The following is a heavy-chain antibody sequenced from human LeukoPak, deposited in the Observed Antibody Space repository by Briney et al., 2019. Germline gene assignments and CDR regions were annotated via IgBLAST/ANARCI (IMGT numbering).Heavy chain of an antibody. CDR3: ARLGSLRGLDY. J-gene: IGHJ4*02. CDR1: GGSFSGYY. V-gene: IGHV4-34*01. D-gene: IGHD3-3*01. CDR2: INHSGST. Sequence: KPSETLSLTCAVYGGSFSGYYWSWIRQPPGKGLEWIGEINHSGSTNYNPSLKSRVTISVDTSKNQFSLKLSSVTAADTAVYYCARLGSLRGLDYWGQGTLVTVSS.